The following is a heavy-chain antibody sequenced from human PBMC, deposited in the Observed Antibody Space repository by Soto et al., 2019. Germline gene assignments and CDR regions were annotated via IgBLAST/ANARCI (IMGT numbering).Heavy chain of an antibody. CDR3: ARHAQLELDGY. CDR1: GDSITRNTYF. CDR2: IYYSGST. J-gene: IGHJ4*02. V-gene: IGHV4-39*01. D-gene: IGHD1-1*01. Sequence: TLSLTCTVSGDSITRNTYFWGWIRQPPGKGLEWIGSIYYSGSTYYNPSLKSRATISIDTSKNQFSLTLRSMTAADTAVYYCARHAQLELDGYWGQGTLVTVSS.